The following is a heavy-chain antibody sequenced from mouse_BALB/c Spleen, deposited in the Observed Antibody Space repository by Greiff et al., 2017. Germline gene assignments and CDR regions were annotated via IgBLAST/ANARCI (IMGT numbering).Heavy chain of an antibody. CDR3: ARDPGVYYGNMGAMDY. CDR1: GFTFSDYY. D-gene: IGHD2-1*01. J-gene: IGHJ4*01. V-gene: IGHV5-4*02. CDR2: ISDGGSYT. Sequence: EVKLMESGGGLVKPGGSLKLSCAASGFTFSDYYMYWVRQTPEKRLEWVATISDGGSYTYYPDSVKGRFTISRDNAKNNLYLQMSSLKSEDTAMYYCARDPGVYYGNMGAMDYWGQGTSVTVSS.